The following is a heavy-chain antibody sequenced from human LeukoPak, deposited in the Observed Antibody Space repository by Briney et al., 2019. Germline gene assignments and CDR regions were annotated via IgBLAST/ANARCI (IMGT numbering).Heavy chain of an antibody. Sequence: SQTLSLTCTVSGGSISSGDYYWSWIRQPPGKGLEWIGYIYYSGSTYYNPSLKSRVTISVDTSKNQFSLKLSSVTAADTAVYYCARDPGYSSGWVFDYWGQGTLVTASS. CDR1: GGSISSGDYY. CDR2: IYYSGST. J-gene: IGHJ4*02. V-gene: IGHV4-30-4*08. D-gene: IGHD6-19*01. CDR3: ARDPGYSSGWVFDY.